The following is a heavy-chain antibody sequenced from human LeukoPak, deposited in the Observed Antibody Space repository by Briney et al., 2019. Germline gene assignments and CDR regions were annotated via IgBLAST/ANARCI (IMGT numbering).Heavy chain of an antibody. J-gene: IGHJ4*02. CDR3: TTDSGGGRPFDY. V-gene: IGHV3-48*04. CDR1: GFTFSSYS. CDR2: ISSSSSTT. D-gene: IGHD6-6*01. Sequence: GGSLRLSCAASGFTFSSYSMNWVRQAPGKGLEWVSYISSSSSTTYYADSVKGRFTISRDNAKNSLYLQMNSLRAEDTAVYFCTTDSGGGRPFDYWGQGTLVIVSS.